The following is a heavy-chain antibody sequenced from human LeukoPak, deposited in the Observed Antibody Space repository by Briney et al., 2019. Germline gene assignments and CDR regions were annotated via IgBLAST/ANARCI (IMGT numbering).Heavy chain of an antibody. D-gene: IGHD3-10*01. CDR1: GYTFTSYA. CDR3: ARAPTLWFGESPFYYDAFDI. Sequence: ASVTVSCKASGYTFTSYAMHWVRQAPGQRLEWMGWINAGNGNTKYSQKFQGRVTITRDTSASTAYMELSSLRSEDTAVYYCARAPTLWFGESPFYYDAFDIWGQGTMVTVSS. J-gene: IGHJ3*02. CDR2: INAGNGNT. V-gene: IGHV1-3*01.